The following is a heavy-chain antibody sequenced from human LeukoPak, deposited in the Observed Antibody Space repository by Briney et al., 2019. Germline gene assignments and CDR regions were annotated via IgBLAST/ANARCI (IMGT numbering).Heavy chain of an antibody. V-gene: IGHV4-4*07. CDR1: GGSISGSY. CDR3: ARGFCSGGSCYLFDS. D-gene: IGHD2-15*01. Sequence: PSETLSLTCTDSGGSISGSYWSWIRQPAGKGLEWIGRIYSSGSTNYNPSLKSRVTMSVDMSKNQVSLKLNSVTAADTAVYYCARGFCSGGSCYLFDSWGQGTLVTVSS. CDR2: IYSSGST. J-gene: IGHJ4*02.